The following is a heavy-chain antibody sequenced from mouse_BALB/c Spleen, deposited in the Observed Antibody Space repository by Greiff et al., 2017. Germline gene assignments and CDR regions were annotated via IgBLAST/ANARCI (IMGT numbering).Heavy chain of an antibody. CDR2: IRNKANGYTT. Sequence: EGQLVESGGGLVQPGGSLRLSCAASGFTFTDYYMSWVRQPPGKALEWLGFIRNKANGYTTEYSASVKGRFTISRDNSQSILYLQMNTLRAEDSATYYCARDPPYYAMDYWGQGTSVTVSS. V-gene: IGHV7-3*02. CDR3: ARDPPYYAMDY. CDR1: GFTFTDYY. J-gene: IGHJ4*01.